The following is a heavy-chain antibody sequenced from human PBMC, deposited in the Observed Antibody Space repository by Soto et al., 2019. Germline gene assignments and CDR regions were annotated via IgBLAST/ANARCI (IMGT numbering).Heavy chain of an antibody. D-gene: IGHD4-17*01. CDR2: ISNAGVST. CDR1: GFTFSTYA. CDR3: AHPRGYGVFDAVDI. V-gene: IGHV3-23*01. Sequence: PGGSLRLSCAASGFTFSTYAMNWVRQAPGKGLEWVSAISNAGVSTYYAESVRGRFTISRDSSINTLYLQMSGLRTEDTAVYYCAHPRGYGVFDAVDIWGQGTMVTVSS. J-gene: IGHJ3*02.